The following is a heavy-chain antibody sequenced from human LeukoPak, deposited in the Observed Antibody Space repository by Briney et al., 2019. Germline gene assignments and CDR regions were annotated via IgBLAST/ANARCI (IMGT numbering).Heavy chain of an antibody. CDR2: SDPEDVKT. V-gene: IGHV1-24*01. CDR1: GYSLTELA. D-gene: IGHD5-12*01. Sequence: ASVKVSCKISGYSLTELAIHWVRQAPGKGLEWMGGSDPEDVKTSFAEKFQGRVTFTEDTSTDTAFMELSRLRFDGSAVYYGATFQADANSGLFRPYFDYWGQPTLVTVCS. J-gene: IGHJ4*02. CDR3: ATFQADANSGLFRPYFDY.